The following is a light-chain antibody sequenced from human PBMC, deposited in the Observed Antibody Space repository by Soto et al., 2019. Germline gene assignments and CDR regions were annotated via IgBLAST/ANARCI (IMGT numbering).Light chain of an antibody. J-gene: IGKJ4*01. CDR3: QTYTSAPLT. V-gene: IGKV1-27*01. CDR1: QCISDN. CDR2: VAS. Sequence: DIQMTQSPSSLSASVGDRVTITCRASQCISDNLAWYQQKPGKVPKLLIYVASTLQSGVPSRFSGSGSGTDFTLTISSLQPEDVATYYCQTYTSAPLTFGGGTKVEI.